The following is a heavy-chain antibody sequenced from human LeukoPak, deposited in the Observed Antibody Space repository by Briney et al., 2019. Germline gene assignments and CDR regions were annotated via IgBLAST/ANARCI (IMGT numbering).Heavy chain of an antibody. J-gene: IGHJ4*02. CDR3: ARGRYSGSCYAY. D-gene: IGHD1-26*01. CDR1: GYTFTSYD. Sequence: ASVKVSCKASGYTFTSYDINWVRQATGQGLEWMGWMNPNSGNTGYAQKFQGRVTITRNTSISTAYMELSSLRSEDTAVYYCARGRYSGSCYAYWGQGTLVTVSS. CDR2: MNPNSGNT. V-gene: IGHV1-8*03.